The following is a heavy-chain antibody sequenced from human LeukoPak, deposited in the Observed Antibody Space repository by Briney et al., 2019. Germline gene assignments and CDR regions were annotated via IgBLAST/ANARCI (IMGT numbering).Heavy chain of an antibody. CDR2: ISGSGGST. Sequence: GGSLRLSCAASGFTFSSYAMSWVRQAPGKGLEWVSAISGSGGSTYYADSVKGRFTISRDNYKNTLYLQMNSLRAEYTAVYYCAKSSGGIQLWYESFDYWGQGTLVTVSS. V-gene: IGHV3-23*01. CDR1: GFTFSSYA. D-gene: IGHD5-18*01. J-gene: IGHJ4*02. CDR3: AKSSGGIQLWYESFDY.